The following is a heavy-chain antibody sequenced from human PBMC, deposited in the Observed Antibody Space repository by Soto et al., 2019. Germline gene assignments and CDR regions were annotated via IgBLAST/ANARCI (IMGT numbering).Heavy chain of an antibody. CDR1: GVTFTSYA. CDR3: AKGSFGFDY. J-gene: IGHJ4*02. CDR2: ISKSGDST. V-gene: IGHV3-23*01. Sequence: SLRLSCAASGVTFTSYAMTWVRQVPGEGLQWVSSISKSGDSTYYADSVKGRFTTSRDNSKNTLYLQMNSLRAEDTAIYYCAKGSFGFDYWGQGTLVTVSS. D-gene: IGHD3-10*01.